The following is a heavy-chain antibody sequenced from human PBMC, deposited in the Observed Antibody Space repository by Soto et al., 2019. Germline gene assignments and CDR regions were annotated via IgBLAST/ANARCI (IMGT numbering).Heavy chain of an antibody. CDR1: GFTFDDYA. D-gene: IGHD3-10*01. Sequence: EVQLVESGGGLVQPGRSLRLSCAASGFTFDDYAMHWVRQAPGKGLEWVSGISWNSGSIGYADSMKGRFTISRDNAKNSLYLQMNSLRAEDTALYYCAKGGLLWFGELYDYWGHGTLVTVSS. CDR3: AKGGLLWFGELYDY. CDR2: ISWNSGSI. J-gene: IGHJ4*01. V-gene: IGHV3-9*01.